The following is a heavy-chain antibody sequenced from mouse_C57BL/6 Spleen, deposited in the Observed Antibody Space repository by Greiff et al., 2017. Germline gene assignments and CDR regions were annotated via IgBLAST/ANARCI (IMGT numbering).Heavy chain of an antibody. CDR3: ARYDHYYGSSLYYFDY. J-gene: IGHJ2*01. CDR2: IYPRSGNT. V-gene: IGHV1-81*01. Sequence: QVQLQQSGAELARPGASVKLSCKASGYTFTSYGISWVKQRTGQGLEWIGEIYPRSGNTYYNEKFKGKATLTADKSSSTAYMELRSLTSEDSAVYFCARYDHYYGSSLYYFDYWGQGTTLTVSS. CDR1: GYTFTSYG. D-gene: IGHD1-1*01.